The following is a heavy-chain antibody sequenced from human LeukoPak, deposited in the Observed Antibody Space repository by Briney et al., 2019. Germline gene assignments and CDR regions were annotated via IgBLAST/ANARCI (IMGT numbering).Heavy chain of an antibody. CDR1: GFTFSSYS. Sequence: GGSLRLSCAASGFTFSSYSMNWVRQAPGKGLEWVSSISSSSSYIYYADSVKGRFTISRDNAKNSLYLQMNSLRAEDTAVYYCARAVTMVRGLYYFDYWGQGTLVAVSS. CDR2: ISSSSSYI. J-gene: IGHJ4*02. CDR3: ARAVTMVRGLYYFDY. V-gene: IGHV3-21*01. D-gene: IGHD3-10*01.